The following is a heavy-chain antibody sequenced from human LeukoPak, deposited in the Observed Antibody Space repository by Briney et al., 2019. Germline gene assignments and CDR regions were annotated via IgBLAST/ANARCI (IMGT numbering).Heavy chain of an antibody. CDR1: GFTFSSNG. CDR2: IWYDGCKK. V-gene: IGHV3-33*01. D-gene: IGHD6-19*01. CDR3: ARVSGDSSGWYYNDY. Sequence: GRSLRLSCAASGFTFSSNGMNWVRQAPGKGLEWVAVIWYDGCKKYYADSVKGRFTISRDNSKNTLDLQMNSLRAEDTAVYYCARVSGDSSGWYYNDYWGQGTLVTVSS. J-gene: IGHJ4*02.